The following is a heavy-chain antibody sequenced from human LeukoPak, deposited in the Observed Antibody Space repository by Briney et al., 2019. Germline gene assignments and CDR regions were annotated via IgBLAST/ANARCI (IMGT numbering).Heavy chain of an antibody. V-gene: IGHV4-39*07. J-gene: IGHJ4*02. CDR2: INHSGST. CDR1: GGSISTSNYY. Sequence: PSETLSLTCTVSGGSISTSNYYWIWIRQPPGKGLEWIGEINHSGSTDYNPSLKSRVTISVDTSKNQFSLKLSSVTAADTAVYYCARDDYGGNSTLDYWGEGTLVTVSS. CDR3: ARDDYGGNSTLDY. D-gene: IGHD4-17*01.